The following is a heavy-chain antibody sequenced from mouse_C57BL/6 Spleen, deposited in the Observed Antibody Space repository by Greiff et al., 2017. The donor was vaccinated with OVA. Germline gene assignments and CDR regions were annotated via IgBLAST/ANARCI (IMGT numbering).Heavy chain of an antibody. CDR1: GYTFTSYT. CDR2: INPSSGYT. D-gene: IGHD1-1*01. Sequence: VKLQQSGAELARPGASVKMSCKASGYTFTSYTMHWVKQRPGQGLEWIGYINPSSGYTKYNQKFKDKATLTADKSSSTAYMQLSSLTSEDSAVYYCARDYYGSSYDYFDYWGQGTTLTVSS. J-gene: IGHJ2*01. V-gene: IGHV1-4*01. CDR3: ARDYYGSSYDYFDY.